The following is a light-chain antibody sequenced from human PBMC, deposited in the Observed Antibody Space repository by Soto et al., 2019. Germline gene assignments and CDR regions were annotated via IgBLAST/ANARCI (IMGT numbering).Light chain of an antibody. Sequence: QSALTQPASGSGSPGQSITITCTGTSSDVGGYNYVSWYQQHPGKAPKLMIYDVSNRPSGVSNRFSGSKSGNTASLTISGLQAEDEADYYRNSYTTSTTYVFGTGTKVT. J-gene: IGLJ1*01. CDR2: DVS. CDR1: SSDVGGYNY. CDR3: NSYTTSTTYV. V-gene: IGLV2-14*01.